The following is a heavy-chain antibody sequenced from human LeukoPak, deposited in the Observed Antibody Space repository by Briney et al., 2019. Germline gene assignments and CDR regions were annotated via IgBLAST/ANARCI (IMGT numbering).Heavy chain of an antibody. CDR2: IYHSGST. CDR1: GYSISSGYY. Sequence: SETLSLTCAVSGYSISSGYYWGWIRQPPGKGLEWIGSIYHSGSTYYNPSLKSRVTISVGTSKNQFSLKLSSVTAADTAVYYCARDPNSCSWFHWFDPWGQGTLVTVSS. CDR3: ARDPNSCSWFHWFDP. J-gene: IGHJ5*02. D-gene: IGHD6-13*01. V-gene: IGHV4-38-2*02.